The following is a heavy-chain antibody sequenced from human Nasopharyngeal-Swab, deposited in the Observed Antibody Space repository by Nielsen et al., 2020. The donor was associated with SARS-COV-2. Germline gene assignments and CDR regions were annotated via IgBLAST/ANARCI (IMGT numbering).Heavy chain of an antibody. D-gene: IGHD6-13*01. Sequence: SVKVSCKVSGYTLTELSMHWVRQAPGKGLEWMGGIIPIFGTANYAQKFQGRVTITADESTSTAYMELSSLRSEDTAVYYCARDAKAAADYFDYWGQGTLVTVSS. J-gene: IGHJ4*02. CDR2: IIPIFGTA. V-gene: IGHV1-69*13. CDR3: ARDAKAAADYFDY. CDR1: GYTLTELS.